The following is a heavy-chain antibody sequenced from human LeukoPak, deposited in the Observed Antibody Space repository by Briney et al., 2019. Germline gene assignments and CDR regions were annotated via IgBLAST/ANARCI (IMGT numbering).Heavy chain of an antibody. V-gene: IGHV3-21*01. CDR2: ISSSSSYI. CDR1: GFSFGSYE. CDR3: ARGESYYYDSSGYYHSYYFDY. Sequence: GGSLRLSCEASGFSFGSYEMNWVRQAPGKGLEWVSSISSSSSYIYYADSVKGRFTISRDNAKNSLYLQMNSLRAEDTAVYYCARGESYYYDSSGYYHSYYFDYWGQGTLVTVSS. J-gene: IGHJ4*02. D-gene: IGHD3-22*01.